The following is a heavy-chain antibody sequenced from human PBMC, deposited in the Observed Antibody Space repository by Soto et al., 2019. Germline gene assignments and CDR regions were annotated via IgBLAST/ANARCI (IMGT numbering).Heavy chain of an antibody. CDR2: ISDDGSNK. J-gene: IGHJ4*02. CDR3: AKGSDYSNKGPLDY. D-gene: IGHD4-4*01. CDR1: GLTFSIYG. V-gene: IGHV3-30*18. Sequence: ESVGGVVQPGRSLRLSCAASGLTFSIYGMHWVRQAPGKGLEWVAVISDDGSNKYYADSVKGRFTVSRDTSKSTLYLQMNSLRAEDTAVYYCAKGSDYSNKGPLDYWGQGTLVTVSS.